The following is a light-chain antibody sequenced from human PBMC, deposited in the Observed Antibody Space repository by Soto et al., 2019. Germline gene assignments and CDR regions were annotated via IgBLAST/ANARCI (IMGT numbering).Light chain of an antibody. J-gene: IGKJ4*01. CDR2: DAS. CDR1: QDISNY. V-gene: IGKV1-33*01. Sequence: DIQMTQSPSSLSASVGDRVTITCQASQDISNYLNWYQQKPGKAPKLLIYDASTLETGVPSRFSGSGSGTDFTFTISSLQPEDIATYYCQQYDDFPLFGGGTNVDIK. CDR3: QQYDDFPL.